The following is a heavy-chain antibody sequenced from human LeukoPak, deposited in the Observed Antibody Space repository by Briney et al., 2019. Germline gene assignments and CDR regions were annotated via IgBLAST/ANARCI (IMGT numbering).Heavy chain of an antibody. V-gene: IGHV3-49*04. D-gene: IGHD2-2*01. CDR3: TRGRCSSTSCYSYFDY. Sequence: GGSLRLFCTASGFTFGVYAMSWVRQAPGEGLEWVGFIRSKAYGGTTEYAASVKGRFTISRDDSKSIAYLQMNSLKTEDTAVYYCTRGRCSSTSCYSYFDYWGQGTLVTVSS. CDR2: IRSKAYGGTT. J-gene: IGHJ4*02. CDR1: GFTFGVYA.